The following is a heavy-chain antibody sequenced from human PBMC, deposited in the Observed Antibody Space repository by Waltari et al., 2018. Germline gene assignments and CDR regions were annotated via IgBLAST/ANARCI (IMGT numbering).Heavy chain of an antibody. CDR2: IHHTGST. J-gene: IGHJ4*02. CDR1: RGSLSVDY. CDR3: AKGGASSRPFDQ. Sequence: QVQLQESGPGLVKPSETLSLTCTVSRGSLSVDYWSWIRQPPGKGLEWIAFIHHTGSTNSNPSLASPVTISVDPSKNQFSLRLSSVTAADTAVYYCAKGGASSRPFDQWGQGTLVTVSS. V-gene: IGHV4-59*01.